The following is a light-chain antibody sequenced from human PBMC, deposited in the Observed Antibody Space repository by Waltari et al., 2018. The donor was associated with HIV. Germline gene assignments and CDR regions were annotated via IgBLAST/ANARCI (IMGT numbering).Light chain of an antibody. CDR2: GNN. CDR1: SSNNGSYP. J-gene: IGLJ3*02. Sequence: QSVQTQSPSASGTPGQRVTISCSGGSSNNGSYPVSWSQHLPGTAPIRLIYGNNQRPSGVPYRFSGSKSGTSASLSISALQSEDESDYYCATWDDSLNSPVFGGGTKLTVL. V-gene: IGLV1-44*01. CDR3: ATWDDSLNSPV.